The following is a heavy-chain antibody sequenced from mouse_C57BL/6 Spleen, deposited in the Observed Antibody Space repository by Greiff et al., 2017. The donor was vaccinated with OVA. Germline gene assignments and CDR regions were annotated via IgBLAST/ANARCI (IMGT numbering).Heavy chain of an antibody. J-gene: IGHJ2*01. CDR1: GYTFTDYY. CDR3: ARGDYYDFDY. Sequence: VQLQQSGAELVRPGASVKLSCKASGYTFTDYYINWVKQRPGQGLEWIARIYSGSGNTYYNEKFKGKATLTAEKSSSTAYMQLSSLTSEDSAVYFCARGDYYDFDYWGQGTTLTVSS. CDR2: IYSGSGNT. V-gene: IGHV1-76*01. D-gene: IGHD1-1*01.